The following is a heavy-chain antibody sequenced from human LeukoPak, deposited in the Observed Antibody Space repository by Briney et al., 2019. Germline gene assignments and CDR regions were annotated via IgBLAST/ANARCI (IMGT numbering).Heavy chain of an antibody. Sequence: PGGSLRLSCEASGFTFRNYAMTWVRQTPGKGLKRVAGISHGGHGTNYADSVKGRFTISRDNSTGTLYLQLDSLRAGDTAVYYCARDFKQGGKSGWINRGQGTLVIVSS. CDR3: ARDFKQGGKSGWIN. J-gene: IGHJ4*02. CDR1: GFTFRNYA. V-gene: IGHV3-23*01. CDR2: ISHGGHGT. D-gene: IGHD1-14*01.